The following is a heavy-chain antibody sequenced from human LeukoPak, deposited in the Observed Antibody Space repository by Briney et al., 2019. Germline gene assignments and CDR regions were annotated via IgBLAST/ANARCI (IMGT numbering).Heavy chain of an antibody. Sequence: SETLSLTCAVYVGFFIGSYWGWIRQPPGKGLEWIGEINHSGGANYNPSLKSRVTISADTSKSQFSLNLGSVTATDTAVSYCARVTLRFLEPFDYWGQGTLVTVSS. CDR1: VGFFIGSY. J-gene: IGHJ4*02. CDR3: ARVTLRFLEPFDY. D-gene: IGHD3-3*01. V-gene: IGHV4-34*01. CDR2: INHSGGA.